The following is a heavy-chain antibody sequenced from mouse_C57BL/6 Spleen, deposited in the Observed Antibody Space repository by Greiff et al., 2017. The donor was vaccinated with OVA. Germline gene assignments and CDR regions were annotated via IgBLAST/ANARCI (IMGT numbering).Heavy chain of an antibody. V-gene: IGHV1-15*01. J-gene: IGHJ4*01. D-gene: IGHD1-1*01. CDR1: GYTFTDYE. CDR3: TRKRDYYGSRGAMDY. Sequence: QVQLKQSGAELVRPGASVTLSCKASGYTFTDYEMHWVKQTPVHGLEWIGAIDPETGGTAYNQKFKGKAILTADKSSSTAYMELRSLTSEDSAVYHCTRKRDYYGSRGAMDYWGQGTSVTVSS. CDR2: IDPETGGT.